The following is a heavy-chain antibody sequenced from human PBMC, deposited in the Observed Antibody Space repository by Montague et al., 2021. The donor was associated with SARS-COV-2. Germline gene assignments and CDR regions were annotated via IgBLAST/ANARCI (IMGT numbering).Heavy chain of an antibody. CDR3: ARDTRIVGATTRLDY. CDR1: GGSISSSSYY. Sequence: TLSLTCTVSGGSISSSSYYWGWIRQHPGKGLEWIGYIYYSGSTYYNPSLKSRVTISVDTSKNQFSLKLSSVTAADTAVYYYARDTRIVGATTRLDYWGQGTLVTVSS. D-gene: IGHD1-26*01. J-gene: IGHJ4*02. CDR2: IYYSGST. V-gene: IGHV4-31*03.